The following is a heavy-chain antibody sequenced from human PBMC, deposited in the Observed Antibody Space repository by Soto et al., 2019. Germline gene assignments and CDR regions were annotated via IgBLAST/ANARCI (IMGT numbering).Heavy chain of an antibody. Sequence: QVQLVQSGAEVKKPGASVKVSCKASGYTFTSYDINWVRQATGQGLEWMGWMNPNSGNTGGAQKFQGRVNMTRNTSISTAYMEVSSLRSEDTAVYYCARTQGRVTRHYYYMDVWGKGTTVTVSS. CDR1: GYTFTSYD. D-gene: IGHD2-21*02. CDR3: ARTQGRVTRHYYYMDV. J-gene: IGHJ6*03. CDR2: MNPNSGNT. V-gene: IGHV1-8*01.